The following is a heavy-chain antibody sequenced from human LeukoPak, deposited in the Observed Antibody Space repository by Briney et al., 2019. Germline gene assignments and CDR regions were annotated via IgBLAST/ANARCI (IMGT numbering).Heavy chain of an antibody. CDR3: AKSWAMVSWSDY. D-gene: IGHD5-18*01. CDR2: ISGSGGST. V-gene: IGHV3-23*01. Sequence: GGSLRLSCAASGFTFSSYAMSWVRQAPGKGLEWVSAISGSGGSTYYADSVKGRLTISRDNSKNTLYLQMNSLRAEDTAVYYCAKSWAMVSWSDYWGQGTLVTVSS. J-gene: IGHJ4*02. CDR1: GFTFSSYA.